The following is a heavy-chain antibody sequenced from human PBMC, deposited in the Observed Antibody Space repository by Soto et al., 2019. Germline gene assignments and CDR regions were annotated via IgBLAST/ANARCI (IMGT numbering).Heavy chain of an antibody. CDR2: INHSGNT. Sequence: SETLSLTCAVYGGSFSGYYWTWIRQPPGTGLEWIGEINHSGNTNYNPSLRSRVTISVDTSKNQFSLKLRSVTPADTAVYYCARDSGYGDPFDYWGQGTLVTVSS. CDR3: ARDSGYGDPFDY. V-gene: IGHV4-34*01. CDR1: GGSFSGYY. D-gene: IGHD4-17*01. J-gene: IGHJ4*02.